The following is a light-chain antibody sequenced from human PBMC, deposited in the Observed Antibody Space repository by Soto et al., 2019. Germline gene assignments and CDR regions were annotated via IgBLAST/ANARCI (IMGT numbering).Light chain of an antibody. CDR3: AAGDDSLTGPV. V-gene: IGLV1-44*01. Sequence: QSVLSHPPSASGTPGQTVIISCSGSRSDIGSNFVDWYQHLPETARKLLLYNSNQRPAGVPDRFSGAKSGTAASLAISGLQSEEEADDYCAAGDDSLTGPVFGTGTKVTGL. CDR2: NSN. J-gene: IGLJ1*01. CDR1: RSDIGSNF.